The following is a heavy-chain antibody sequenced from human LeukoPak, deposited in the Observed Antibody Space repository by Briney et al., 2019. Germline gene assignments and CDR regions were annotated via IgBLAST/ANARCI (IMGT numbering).Heavy chain of an antibody. CDR1: GFIFSSYS. CDR3: ATLPMVRGVIRDFDY. D-gene: IGHD3-10*01. CDR2: ISSSSAI. V-gene: IGHV3-48*01. Sequence: PGGSLRLSCAASGFIFSSYSMNWVRQAPGMGLEWVSYISSSSAIYYADSVKGRFTISRDNAKNSLYLQMNSLRAEDTAVYYCATLPMVRGVIRDFDYWGQGTLVTVSS. J-gene: IGHJ4*02.